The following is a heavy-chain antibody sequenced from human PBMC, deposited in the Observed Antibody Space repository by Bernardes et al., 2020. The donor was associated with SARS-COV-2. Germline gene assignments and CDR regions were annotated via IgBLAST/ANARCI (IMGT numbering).Heavy chain of an antibody. D-gene: IGHD5-12*01. Sequence: SETLSLTCTVSGGSISSGGYYWSWICQHPGKGPEWIGYLSDSGRTYYNPSLKSRATILVDTSKNQFSLKLSSMTAADTAVYYCARASRKGYNLDWFDPWGQGTLVTVSS. CDR1: GGSISSGGYY. V-gene: IGHV4-31*03. CDR3: ARASRKGYNLDWFDP. J-gene: IGHJ5*02. CDR2: LSDSGRT.